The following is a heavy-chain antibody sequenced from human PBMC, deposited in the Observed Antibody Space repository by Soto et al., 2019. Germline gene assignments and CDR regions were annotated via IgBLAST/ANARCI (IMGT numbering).Heavy chain of an antibody. D-gene: IGHD3-22*01. CDR3: AKTITTYSGDSRGRGALVDY. J-gene: IGHJ4*02. CDR1: GFTFSTYG. V-gene: IGHV3-30*18. Sequence: QVQLVESGGGVVQPGRSLRLSCAASGFTFSTYGMHWVRQPPGKGLEWVAVISSDGKSEHYADPVKGRFSISRDNSKNTLSLHMNSLRVEDTAVYYCAKTITTYSGDSRGRGALVDYWGQGTLVTVSS. CDR2: ISSDGKSE.